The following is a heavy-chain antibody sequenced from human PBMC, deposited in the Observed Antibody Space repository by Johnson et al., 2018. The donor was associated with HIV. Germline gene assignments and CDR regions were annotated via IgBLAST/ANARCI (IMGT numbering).Heavy chain of an antibody. CDR3: ARERGISGGFDF. CDR1: GFTFSSYG. J-gene: IGHJ3*01. D-gene: IGHD2-15*01. Sequence: QVQLVESGGGVVQPGRSLRLSCAASGFTFSSYGMHWVRQAPGKGLEWVAVIWYDGSNKYYADSVKGRFTISRDNSKNTLYLQMNSLRVEDTAVYYCARERGISGGFDFWGQGTRVSVSS. CDR2: IWYDGSNK. V-gene: IGHV3-33*01.